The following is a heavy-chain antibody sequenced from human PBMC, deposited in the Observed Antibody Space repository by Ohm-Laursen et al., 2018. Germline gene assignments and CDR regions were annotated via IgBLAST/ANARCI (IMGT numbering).Heavy chain of an antibody. J-gene: IGHJ5*02. CDR1: GYTFTSYD. CDR2: MNPNSGNT. V-gene: IGHV1-8*01. Sequence: ASVKVSCNASGYTFTSYDINWVRQATGQGLEWMGWMNPNSGNTGYAQKFQGRVTMTTDTSTSTAYMELRSLRSDDTAVYYCAREGYRNWFDPWGQGTLVTVSS. CDR3: AREGYRNWFDP. D-gene: IGHD2-2*01.